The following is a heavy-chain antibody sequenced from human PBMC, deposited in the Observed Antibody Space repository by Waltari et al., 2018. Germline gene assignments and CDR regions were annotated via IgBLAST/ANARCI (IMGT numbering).Heavy chain of an antibody. CDR1: GFPFKNYA. Sequence: EVHLVESGGGLAQPGGSLRLSCAASGFPFKNYAMNWVRQAPGKGLEVVAYMATGSNRLYYANSVKGRFTISRDNAKDSLFLQMNSLRAEDTALYFCAREPTVTGENYFDSWGQGALVSVSS. D-gene: IGHD4-17*01. CDR3: AREPTVTGENYFDS. V-gene: IGHV3-48*01. CDR2: MATGSNRL. J-gene: IGHJ4*02.